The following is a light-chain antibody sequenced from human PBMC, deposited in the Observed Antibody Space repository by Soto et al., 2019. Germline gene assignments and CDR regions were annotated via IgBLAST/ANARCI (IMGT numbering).Light chain of an antibody. V-gene: IGKV3-11*01. Sequence: DIVMTQSPAALSVAPGERVTFSCRASQGVSRKLAWYQHKPGQAPRLLIYDASNRATGIPARFSGSWSGTDFTLTISSLEPEDVAVYYCQQRSNWPPTLCPGTKVDIK. J-gene: IGKJ3*01. CDR1: QGVSRK. CDR2: DAS. CDR3: QQRSNWPPT.